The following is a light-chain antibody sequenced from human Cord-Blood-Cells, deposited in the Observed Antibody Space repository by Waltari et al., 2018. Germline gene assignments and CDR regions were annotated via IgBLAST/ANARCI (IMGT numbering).Light chain of an antibody. Sequence: QSALTQPPSASGSPGQSVTNSCTVTSSDVGGYNYVSCYQQHPGKAPKLMIYEVSKRPSGVPDRFSGSKSGNTASLTVSGLQAEDEADYYCSSYAGSNNYVFGTGTKVTVL. V-gene: IGLV2-8*01. J-gene: IGLJ1*01. CDR1: SSDVGGYNY. CDR2: EVS. CDR3: SSYAGSNNYV.